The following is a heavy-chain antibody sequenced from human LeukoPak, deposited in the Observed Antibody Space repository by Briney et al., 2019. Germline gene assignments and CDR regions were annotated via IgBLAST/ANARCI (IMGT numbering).Heavy chain of an antibody. CDR3: ARGRINLFDY. V-gene: IGHV4-31*03. CDR2: IYYSGST. CDR1: GGSISSGGYY. Sequence: SQTLSLTCTVSGGSISSGGYYWSWIRQHPGKGLEWIGYIYYSGSTYYNPSLKSRVTISVDTSKNRFSLKLSSVTAADTAVYYCARGRINLFDYWGQGTLVTVSS. D-gene: IGHD3-10*01. J-gene: IGHJ4*02.